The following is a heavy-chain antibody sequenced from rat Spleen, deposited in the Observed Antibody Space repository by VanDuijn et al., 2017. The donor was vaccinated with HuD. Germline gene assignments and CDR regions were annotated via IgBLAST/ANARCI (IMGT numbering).Heavy chain of an antibody. CDR2: ISYDGSST. CDR1: GFTFSDYY. V-gene: IGHV5-29*01. Sequence: EVQLVESDGGLVQPGRSLKLSCAASGFTFSDYYMAWVRQAPTKGLEWVATISYDGSSTYYRDSVKGRFTISRDNAKSTLYLQMDSLRSEDTATYYCARHEHTMGIPLYYWYFDFWGPGTMVTVSS. CDR3: ARHEHTMGIPLYYWYFDF. D-gene: IGHD1-9*01. J-gene: IGHJ1*01.